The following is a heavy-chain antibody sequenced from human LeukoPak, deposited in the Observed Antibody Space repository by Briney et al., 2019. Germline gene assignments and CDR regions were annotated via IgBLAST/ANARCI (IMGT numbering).Heavy chain of an antibody. D-gene: IGHD6-19*01. CDR1: GFTFDSYD. V-gene: IGHV3-23*01. CDR3: AKKWLGGYFDI. Sequence: GGSLRLSCAASGFTFDSYDMTWVRQAPGKGLEWVSSVSGGGEATYYADSVKGRFTISRDNSNDTLYLHMSRLRADDTAVYYCAKKWLGGYFDIWAKGQWSPSLQ. CDR2: VSGGGEAT. J-gene: IGHJ3*02.